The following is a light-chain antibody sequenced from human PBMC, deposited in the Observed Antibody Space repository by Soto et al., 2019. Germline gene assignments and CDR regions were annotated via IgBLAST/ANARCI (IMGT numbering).Light chain of an antibody. Sequence: EIVLTQSPGTLSLSPGERATLSCRASQSVSSSYLAWYQQKPGQAPRLLIYGASSRATGIPDRFSGSGSGTDFTLTISRLEPEDFAVYYCQQYGSSLSWTF. CDR2: GAS. J-gene: IGKJ1*01. CDR1: QSVSSSY. V-gene: IGKV3-20*01. CDR3: QQYGSSLSWT.